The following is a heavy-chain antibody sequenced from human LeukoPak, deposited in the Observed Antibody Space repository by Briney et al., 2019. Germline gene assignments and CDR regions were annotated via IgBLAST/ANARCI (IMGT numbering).Heavy chain of an antibody. V-gene: IGHV3-7*01. CDR2: IKQDGSEK. J-gene: IGHJ6*03. CDR3: SRDVGSSSRSAYYYMDV. D-gene: IGHD6-6*01. CDR1: GFTFSSYW. Sequence: PGGSLRLSCAASGFTFSSYWMTWVRQAPGKGLEWVANIKQDGSEKYYVDSVRGRFTISRDNAKDSLYLQINRLRVEDSAMYFCSRDVGSSSRSAYYYMDVWGKGTTVTVSS.